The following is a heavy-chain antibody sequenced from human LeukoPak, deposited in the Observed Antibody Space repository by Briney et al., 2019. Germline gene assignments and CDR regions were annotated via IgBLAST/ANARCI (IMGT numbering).Heavy chain of an antibody. CDR2: IYYSGST. Sequence: SETLSLTCTVSGGSISSYYWSWLRQPPGKGLEWIGYIYYSGSTNYTPSLTSRVTISVDTSKNQFSLKLSSVTAADTAVYYCARLGGTRFDYWGQGTLVTVSS. D-gene: IGHD2-15*01. J-gene: IGHJ4*02. V-gene: IGHV4-59*08. CDR1: GGSISSYY. CDR3: ARLGGTRFDY.